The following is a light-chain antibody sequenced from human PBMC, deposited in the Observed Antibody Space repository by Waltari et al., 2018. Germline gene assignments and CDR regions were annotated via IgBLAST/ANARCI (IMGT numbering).Light chain of an antibody. V-gene: IGKV1-12*01. J-gene: IGKJ4*01. CDR2: ATS. Sequence: DIQMTQSPPSVSASVGDRVTITCRASQGIRSWLSWYQQKPGKAPKLLIYATSNLQSGVPSRFSGSGSVTDFTLTISSLQPEDVATYYCQQSYSTPPTFGGGTKVEIK. CDR3: QQSYSTPPT. CDR1: QGIRSW.